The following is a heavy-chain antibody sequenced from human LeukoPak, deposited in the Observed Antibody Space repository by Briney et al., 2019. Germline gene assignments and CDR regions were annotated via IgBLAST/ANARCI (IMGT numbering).Heavy chain of an antibody. CDR2: TYPGDSDT. Sequence: GESLQISCKGSGYIFTSYWIGWVRQLPGKGLEWMGITYPGDSDTRYSPSFQGQVTISADKSISTAYLQWSSLKASDTAMYYCARLSTIFGVVIMGPFDYWGQGTLVTVSS. D-gene: IGHD3-3*01. J-gene: IGHJ4*02. V-gene: IGHV5-51*01. CDR3: ARLSTIFGVVIMGPFDY. CDR1: GYIFTSYW.